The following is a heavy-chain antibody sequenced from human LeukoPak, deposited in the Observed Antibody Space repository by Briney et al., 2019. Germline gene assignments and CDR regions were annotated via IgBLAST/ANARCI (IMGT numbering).Heavy chain of an antibody. CDR2: ISYDGSHK. J-gene: IGHJ5*02. Sequence: PGRSLRLSCAASGFTFSSYAMHWVRQAPGKGLEWVAVISYDGSHKYYADSVKGRFTISRDNSKNMLYLQMNSLRAEDTAVYYCAKDYYGSGVYVLYNWFDPWGQGTLVTVSS. V-gene: IGHV3-30*04. CDR3: AKDYYGSGVYVLYNWFDP. D-gene: IGHD3-10*01. CDR1: GFTFSSYA.